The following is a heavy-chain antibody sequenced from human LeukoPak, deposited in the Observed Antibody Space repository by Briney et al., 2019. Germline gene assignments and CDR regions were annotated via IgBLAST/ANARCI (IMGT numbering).Heavy chain of an antibody. CDR1: GFTFGSYG. D-gene: IGHD2-15*01. J-gene: IGHJ4*02. CDR2: XXXXXSIK. CDR3: ARDSTRKDCSGGICQYFFDY. Sequence: GGSLRLSCAASGFTFGSYGMHWVRQAPGMGLEXXXXXXXXXSIKYYVDSVKGRFTISRDNSKNTLYLQMDSLRAEDTAVYYCARDSTRKDCSGGICQYFFDYWGQGTLVTVSS. V-gene: IGHV3-33*01.